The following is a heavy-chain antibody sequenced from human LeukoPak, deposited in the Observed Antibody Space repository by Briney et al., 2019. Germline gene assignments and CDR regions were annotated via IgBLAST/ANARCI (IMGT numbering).Heavy chain of an antibody. CDR1: RFTISTYT. CDR2: ISSSNHI. V-gene: IGHV3-21*04. Sequence: PGGSLRLSCTASRFTISTYTMNWDRQTPGKGLEWVASISSSNHINYVDSVKGRFTVSRDNADFSLFLHMDSLRTEDSGIYYCAQPSAVAGSPYDYAYMDVWGKGTTVTVSS. J-gene: IGHJ6*03. D-gene: IGHD6-19*01. CDR3: AQPSAVAGSPYDYAYMDV.